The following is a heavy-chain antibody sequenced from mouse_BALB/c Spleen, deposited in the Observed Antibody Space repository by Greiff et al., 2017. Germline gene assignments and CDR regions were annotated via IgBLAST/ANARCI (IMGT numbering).Heavy chain of an antibody. CDR2: ISSGGSYT. V-gene: IGHV5-6*02. J-gene: IGHJ2*01. Sequence: EVKLEESGGDLVKPGGSLKLSCAASGFTFSSYGMSWVRQTPDKRLEWVATISSGGSYTYYPDSVKGRFTISRDNAKNTLYLQMSSLKSEDTAMYYCARDGYDGYFDYWGQGTTLTVSS. D-gene: IGHD2-2*01. CDR1: GFTFSSYG. CDR3: ARDGYDGYFDY.